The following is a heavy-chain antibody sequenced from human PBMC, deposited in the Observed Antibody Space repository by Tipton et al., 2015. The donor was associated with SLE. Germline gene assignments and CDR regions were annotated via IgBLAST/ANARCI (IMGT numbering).Heavy chain of an antibody. V-gene: IGHV3-33*01. D-gene: IGHD3-10*01. Sequence: SLRLSCAASGFSFSSYGMHWVRQAPGKGLEWVAVIWYDGTKKYYADSVKGRFTISRDNSKNTLYLQMNSLRAEDTAMYYCARALLWFGDYMDVWGKGTTVTVSS. CDR2: IWYDGTKK. CDR1: GFSFSSYG. CDR3: ARALLWFGDYMDV. J-gene: IGHJ6*03.